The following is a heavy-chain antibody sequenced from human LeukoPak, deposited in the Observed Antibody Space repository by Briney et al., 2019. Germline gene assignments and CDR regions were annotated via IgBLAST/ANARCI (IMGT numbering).Heavy chain of an antibody. J-gene: IGHJ5*02. CDR2: IYYSGST. CDR1: GGSISSSSYY. Sequence: PSETLSLTCTVSGGSISSSSYYWGWIRQPPGKGLEWIGSIYYSGSTNYNPSLKSRVTISVDTSKNQFSLKLSSVTAADTAVYYCARQGEWAAAMFDPWGQETLVTVSS. CDR3: ARQGEWAAAMFDP. D-gene: IGHD6-13*01. V-gene: IGHV4-39*01.